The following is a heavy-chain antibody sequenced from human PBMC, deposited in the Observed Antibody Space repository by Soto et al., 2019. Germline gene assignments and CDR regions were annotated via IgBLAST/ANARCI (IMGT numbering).Heavy chain of an antibody. CDR1: GYTFTSYG. V-gene: IGHV1-18*01. D-gene: IGHD5-18*01. J-gene: IGHJ6*02. Sequence: ASVKVSCKASGYTFTSYGISWVRQAPGQGLEWMGWISAYNGNTNYAQKLQGRVTMTTDTSTSTAYMELRSLRPDDTAVYYCARVDSYGFNYYYGMDVWGQGTTVTVSS. CDR3: ARVDSYGFNYYYGMDV. CDR2: ISAYNGNT.